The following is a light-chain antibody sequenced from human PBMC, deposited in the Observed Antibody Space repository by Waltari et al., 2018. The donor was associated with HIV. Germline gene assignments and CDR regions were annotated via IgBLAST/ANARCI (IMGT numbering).Light chain of an antibody. CDR1: QSVSSSY. CDR3: QQYGSSRWT. V-gene: IGKV3-20*01. Sequence: EIVLTHSPGTLSLSPVERATLSCRASQSVSSSYLAWYQQKPGQAPRLLIYGSSSRATGIPDRFSGSGSGTDFTLTISRLEPEDFAVFYCQQYGSSRWTFGQGTKVEIK. CDR2: GSS. J-gene: IGKJ1*01.